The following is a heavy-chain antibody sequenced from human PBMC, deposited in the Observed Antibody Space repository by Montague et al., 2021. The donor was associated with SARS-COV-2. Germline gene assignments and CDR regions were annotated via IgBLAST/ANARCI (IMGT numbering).Heavy chain of an antibody. Sequence: XVIVSCKVAGYSLSQLSMHWVRQAPGKGLEWMGGFDPRRGDTVYAPMFQGRVSMIEDTSSDTVYMELSGLRSEDTAFYYCATGRFFDWLIHWGQGTLVTVSS. D-gene: IGHD3-3*01. J-gene: IGHJ5*02. CDR2: FDPRRGDT. CDR3: ATGRFFDWLIH. V-gene: IGHV1-24*01. CDR1: GYSLSQLS.